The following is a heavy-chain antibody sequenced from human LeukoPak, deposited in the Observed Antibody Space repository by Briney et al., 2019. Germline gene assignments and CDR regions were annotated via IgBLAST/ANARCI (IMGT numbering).Heavy chain of an antibody. CDR1: GGTFSSYA. CDR3: ARDGFFGSGIVGAFDI. CDR2: ISAHNGNT. V-gene: IGHV1-18*01. J-gene: IGHJ3*02. Sequence: GASVKVSCKASGGTFSSYAISWVRQAPGQGLEWMGWISAHNGNTNYAQKLQGRVTMTTDTSTSTAYMELRSLRFDDTAVYYCARDGFFGSGIVGAFDIWGQGTMVTVSS. D-gene: IGHD3-10*01.